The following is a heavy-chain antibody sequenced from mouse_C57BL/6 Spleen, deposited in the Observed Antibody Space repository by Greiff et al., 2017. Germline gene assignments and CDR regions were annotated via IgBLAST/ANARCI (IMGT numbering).Heavy chain of an antibody. J-gene: IGHJ2*01. CDR2: ISSGGSYT. V-gene: IGHV5-6*01. CDR1: GFTFSSYG. Sequence: EVKLVESGGDLVKPGGSLKLSCAASGFTFSSYGMSWVRQTPDKRLEWVATISSGGSYTYYPDSVKGRFTISRDNAKNTLYLQMSSLKSEDTAMYYCARQTAQATFDYWGQGTTLTVSS. CDR3: ARQTAQATFDY. D-gene: IGHD3-2*02.